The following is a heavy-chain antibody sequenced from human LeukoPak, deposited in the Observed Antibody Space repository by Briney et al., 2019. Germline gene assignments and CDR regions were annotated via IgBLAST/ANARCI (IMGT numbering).Heavy chain of an antibody. Sequence: SETLSLTCTVSGGSISSGSYYWSWIRQPAGKGLEGIGRIYTSGSTNYNPSLKSRVTISVDTSKNQFSLKLSSVTAADTAVYYCARGSSGCCYYYYMDVWGKGTTVTISS. CDR2: IYTSGST. D-gene: IGHD6-19*01. CDR3: ARGSSGCCYYYYMDV. V-gene: IGHV4-61*02. J-gene: IGHJ6*03. CDR1: GGSISSGSYY.